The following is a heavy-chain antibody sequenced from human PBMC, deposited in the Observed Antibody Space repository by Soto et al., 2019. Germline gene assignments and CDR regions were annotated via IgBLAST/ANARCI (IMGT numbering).Heavy chain of an antibody. Sequence: PSETLSLTCAVSGGSISSGGYSWSWIRQPQGKGLDWIGYIYHSGSTYYNPSLKSRVTISVDRSKNQFSLKLSSVTAADTAVYYCARQPGLRESYRWGMEVWGQVTTVAVSS. D-gene: IGHD3-10*01. V-gene: IGHV4-30-2*01. CDR2: IYHSGST. CDR1: GGSISSGGYS. CDR3: ARQPGLRESYRWGMEV. J-gene: IGHJ6*02.